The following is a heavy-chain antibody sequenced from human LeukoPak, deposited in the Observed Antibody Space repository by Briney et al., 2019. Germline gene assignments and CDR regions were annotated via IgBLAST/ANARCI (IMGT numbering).Heavy chain of an antibody. J-gene: IGHJ4*02. CDR2: IKQDGSEK. CDR1: GFTFSSYW. Sequence: PGGSLRLSCAASGFTFSSYWMSWVRQAPGKGLEWVANIKQDGSEKYYVDSVKGRFTISRDNAKNSLYLQMNSLRAEDTAVYYCAREEYDSSGYWVGFDYWGQGTLVTVSS. CDR3: AREEYDSSGYWVGFDY. V-gene: IGHV3-7*01. D-gene: IGHD3-22*01.